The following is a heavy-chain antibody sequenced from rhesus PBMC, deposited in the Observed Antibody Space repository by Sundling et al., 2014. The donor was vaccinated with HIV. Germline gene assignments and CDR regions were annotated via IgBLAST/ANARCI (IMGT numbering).Heavy chain of an antibody. CDR2: FSYSGFSSSSGGST. CDR1: GFTFSDYY. D-gene: IGHD1-44*01. J-gene: IGHJ3*01. CDR3: ARGRGTGGHTFDF. V-gene: IGHV3-59*01. Sequence: EVQLVESGGGLAKPGGSLRLSCVASGFTFSDYYMHWVRQAPGKGLEWVSGFSYSGFSSSSGGSTYYADSVTGRFTISRENAKNTLYLQMDSLRPEDTAVYYCARGRGTGGHTFDFWGQGIRVTVSS.